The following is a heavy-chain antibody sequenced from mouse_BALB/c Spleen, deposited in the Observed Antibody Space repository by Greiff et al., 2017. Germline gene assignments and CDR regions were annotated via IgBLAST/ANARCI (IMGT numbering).Heavy chain of an antibody. CDR2: INPGSGGT. CDR1: GYAFTNYL. V-gene: IGHV1-54*01. D-gene: IGHD2-14*01. Sequence: QVQLQQSGAELVRPGTSVKVSCKASGYAFTNYLIEWVKQRPGQGLEWIGVINPGSGGTNYNEKFKGKATLTADKSSSTAYMQLSSLTSDDSAVYFCARSYYRYAWFAYWGQGTLVTVSA. CDR3: ARSYYRYAWFAY. J-gene: IGHJ3*01.